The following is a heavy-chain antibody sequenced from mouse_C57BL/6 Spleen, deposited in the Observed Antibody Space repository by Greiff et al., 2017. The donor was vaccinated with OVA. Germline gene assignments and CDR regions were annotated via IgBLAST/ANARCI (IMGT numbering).Heavy chain of an antibody. CDR2: IYPSDSET. D-gene: IGHD2-3*01. Sequence: QVQLQQPGAELVRPGSSVKLSCKASGYTFTSYWMDWVKQRPGQGLEWIGNIYPSDSETHYKQKFKDKATLTVDKSSSTAYMQISSLTSEDSAVYYCARRSVYDGYYGYFDVWGTGTTVTVSS. J-gene: IGHJ1*03. V-gene: IGHV1-61*01. CDR3: ARRSVYDGYYGYFDV. CDR1: GYTFTSYW.